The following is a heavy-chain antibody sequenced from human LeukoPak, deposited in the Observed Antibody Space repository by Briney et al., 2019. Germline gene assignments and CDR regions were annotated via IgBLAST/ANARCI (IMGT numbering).Heavy chain of an antibody. Sequence: GGSLRLSCVGSGFTFGIHGMNWVRQAPAKGPEWVSFISTSSTYIKYADSLKGRFTVSRDNVKSSLYLQMSSLTAEDTAVYYCARDRCSNSDCPFDYWGQGTLVTVSS. D-gene: IGHD2-21*02. CDR2: ISTSSTYI. CDR1: GFTFGIHG. J-gene: IGHJ4*02. V-gene: IGHV3-21*06. CDR3: ARDRCSNSDCPFDY.